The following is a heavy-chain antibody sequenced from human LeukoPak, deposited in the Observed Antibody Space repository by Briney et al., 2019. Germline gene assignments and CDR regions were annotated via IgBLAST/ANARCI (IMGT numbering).Heavy chain of an antibody. CDR2: IYYSGYT. D-gene: IGHD3-22*01. J-gene: IGHJ6*03. Sequence: SETLSLTCTVSGGSITSYYWSWIRQPPGKGLEWIGYIYYSGYTNYNPSLKSRVTISVDTSKNQFSLKLSSVTAADTAVYYCARISYYDSSGYYYYYYYMDVWGKGTTVTISS. V-gene: IGHV4-59*08. CDR1: GGSITSYY. CDR3: ARISYYDSSGYYYYYYYMDV.